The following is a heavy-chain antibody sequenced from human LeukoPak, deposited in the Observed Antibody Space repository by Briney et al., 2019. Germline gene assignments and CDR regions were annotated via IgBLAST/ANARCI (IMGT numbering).Heavy chain of an antibody. CDR3: ASLPRRYYYDSSGYTLDY. CDR2: IWYDGSNK. Sequence: GGSLRLSCAASGFTFSSYGVHWVRQAPGKGLEWVAVIWYDGSNKYYADSVKGRFTISRDNSKNTLYLQMNSLRAEDTAVYYCASLPRRYYYDSSGYTLDYWGQGTLVTVSS. J-gene: IGHJ4*02. V-gene: IGHV3-33*01. CDR1: GFTFSSYG. D-gene: IGHD3-22*01.